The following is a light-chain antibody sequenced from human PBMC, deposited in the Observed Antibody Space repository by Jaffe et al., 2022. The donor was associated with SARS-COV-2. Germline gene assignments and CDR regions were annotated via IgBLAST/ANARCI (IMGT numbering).Light chain of an antibody. Sequence: EIVLTQSPGTLSLSPGERATLSCRASQSVSSSYLAWYQQKPGQAPRLLIYGTSRRVTGIPDRFSGSGSGTDFTLTISRLEPEDFAVYYCQQYASSPGYTFGQGTKLEIK. CDR3: QQYASSPGYT. V-gene: IGKV3-20*01. CDR1: QSVSSSY. J-gene: IGKJ2*01. CDR2: GTS.